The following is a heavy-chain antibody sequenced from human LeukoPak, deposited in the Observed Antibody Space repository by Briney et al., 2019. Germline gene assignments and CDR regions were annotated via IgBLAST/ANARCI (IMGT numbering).Heavy chain of an antibody. Sequence: GASVKVSCKASGHTFTGYYMQWVRQAPGQGLEWMGWINPNSGGTNYAQKFQGRVTMTRDTSISTAYMELSRLRSDDTAVYYCARGKKGDAARPLADPWGQGTLVTVSS. CDR3: ARGKKGDAARPLADP. CDR1: GHTFTGYY. J-gene: IGHJ5*02. V-gene: IGHV1-2*02. CDR2: INPNSGGT. D-gene: IGHD6-6*01.